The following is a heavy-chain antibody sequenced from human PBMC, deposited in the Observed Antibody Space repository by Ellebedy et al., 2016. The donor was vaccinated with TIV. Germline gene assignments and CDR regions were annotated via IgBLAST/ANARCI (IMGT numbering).Heavy chain of an antibody. Sequence: GESLKISCAASGFTFSSYSMNWVRQAPGKGLEWVSFISWSSSYIYYADSVKGRFTISRDNAKNSLYLQMKRLRAEDTAVYDCARELSLRGMDVWGQGTTVTVSS. CDR3: ARELSLRGMDV. CDR2: ISWSSSYI. CDR1: GFTFSSYS. J-gene: IGHJ6*02. V-gene: IGHV3-21*01.